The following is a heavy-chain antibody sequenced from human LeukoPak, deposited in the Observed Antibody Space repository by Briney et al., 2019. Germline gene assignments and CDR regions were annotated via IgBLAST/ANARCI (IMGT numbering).Heavy chain of an antibody. CDR2: IYYNGNT. CDR3: ARKVVRGVICWFDA. J-gene: IGHJ5*02. Sequence: SETLSLTCTVSGGSISSYYWTWIRQAPVKGLEWIGYIYYNGNTNYNPSLNSRVTISLDTSRSQFSLNLSSVIAADTAVYYCARKVVRGVICWFDAWGQGTLVTVSS. CDR1: GGSISSYY. V-gene: IGHV4-59*08. D-gene: IGHD3-10*01.